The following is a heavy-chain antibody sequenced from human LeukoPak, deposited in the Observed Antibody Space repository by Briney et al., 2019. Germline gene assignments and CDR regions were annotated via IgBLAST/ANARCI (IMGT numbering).Heavy chain of an antibody. D-gene: IGHD3-22*01. J-gene: IGHJ2*01. CDR3: ARDRMYSYDSSGYYSPGYWYFDL. Sequence: ASVKVSCKASGYTFASYGITWVRQPPGQGLERMGWVSAYNGDTNYAPKLQGRITMTTDTYTTTAYMELRSLRYDDTAVYYCARDRMYSYDSSGYYSPGYWYFDLWGRGTLVTVSS. V-gene: IGHV1-18*01. CDR2: VSAYNGDT. CDR1: GYTFASYG.